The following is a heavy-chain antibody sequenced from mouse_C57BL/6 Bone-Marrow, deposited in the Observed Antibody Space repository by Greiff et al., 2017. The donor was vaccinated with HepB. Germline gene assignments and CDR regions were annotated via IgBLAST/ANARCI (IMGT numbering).Heavy chain of an antibody. CDR3: ARRGDYGNCFFDD. Sequence: EVQLQQSGPELVKPGASVKISCKASGYSFTDYNMNWVKQSNGKRLEWIGVINPDYGTTSYNQKFKGKATLTVDQSSSTAYMQLNSLTSEDSAVYCGARRGDYGNCFFDDWGQGTTLTDSS. CDR1: GYSFTDYN. J-gene: IGHJ2*01. V-gene: IGHV1-39*01. D-gene: IGHD2-1*01. CDR2: INPDYGTT.